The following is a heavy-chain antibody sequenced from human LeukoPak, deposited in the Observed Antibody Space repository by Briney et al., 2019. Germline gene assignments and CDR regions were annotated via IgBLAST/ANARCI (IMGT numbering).Heavy chain of an antibody. D-gene: IGHD2-2*01. Sequence: GGSLRLSCAASGFTFSSYAMHWVRQAPGKGLEWVAVISYDGSNKYYADSVKGRFTISRDNSKNTLYLQMNSLRAEDTAVYYCARDHRCSSTSCESNWFDPWGQGTLVTVSS. J-gene: IGHJ5*02. CDR3: ARDHRCSSTSCESNWFDP. CDR2: ISYDGSNK. V-gene: IGHV3-30-3*01. CDR1: GFTFSSYA.